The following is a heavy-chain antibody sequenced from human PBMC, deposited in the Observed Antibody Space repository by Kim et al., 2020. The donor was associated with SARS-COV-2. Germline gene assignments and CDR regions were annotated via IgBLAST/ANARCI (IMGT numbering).Heavy chain of an antibody. J-gene: IGHJ5*02. V-gene: IGHV3-21*01. CDR3: ARDGDHENWFDP. D-gene: IGHD7-27*01. Sequence: YYADAVKGRFTISRDNAKNSVYLQMNSLRAEDTAVYYCARDGDHENWFDPWGQGTLVTVSS.